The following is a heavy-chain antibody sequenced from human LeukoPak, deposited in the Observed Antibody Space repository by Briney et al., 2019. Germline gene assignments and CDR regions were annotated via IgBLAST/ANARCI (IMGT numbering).Heavy chain of an antibody. Sequence: GASVKVSCKASGYTFTGYYIHWVRQASGQGLEWRGWINPNSGGTNYAQTFQGRVTMTRDTSINTAYMELSRLRSDDAAVYYCARDRHTRMAGEDWFDPWGQGTLVIVSS. CDR1: GYTFTGYY. V-gene: IGHV1-2*02. CDR3: ARDRHTRMAGEDWFDP. D-gene: IGHD3-16*01. CDR2: INPNSGGT. J-gene: IGHJ5*02.